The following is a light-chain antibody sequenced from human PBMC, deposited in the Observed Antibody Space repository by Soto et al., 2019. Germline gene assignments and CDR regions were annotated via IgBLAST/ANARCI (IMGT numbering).Light chain of an antibody. V-gene: IGLV1-44*01. CDR2: IDD. CDR1: SSTFERNP. J-gene: IGLJ2*01. Sequence: QSVLTQPPSASGTPGQRVTISCSGNSSTFERNPVNWFQQLPGTAPKLLIYIDDQRPSGVPDRFSGSKSGTSASLAISGLQSEDEAEYYCAVWHDSLLGHVIFGGGTKLTVL. CDR3: AVWHDSLLGHVI.